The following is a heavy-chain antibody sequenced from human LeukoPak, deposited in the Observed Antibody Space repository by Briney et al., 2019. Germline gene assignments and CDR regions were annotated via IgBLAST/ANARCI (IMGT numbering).Heavy chain of an antibody. D-gene: IGHD6-6*01. CDR3: ARVKDSNSYYFDY. CDR2: INHSGST. J-gene: IGHJ4*02. Sequence: SETLSLTCAVYGGSFSGYYWSWIRQPPGKGLESIGEINHSGSTNYNPSLKSRVTISVDTSKNQFSLKLSSVTAADTAVYYCARVKDSNSYYFDYWGQGTLVTVSS. V-gene: IGHV4-34*01. CDR1: GGSFSGYY.